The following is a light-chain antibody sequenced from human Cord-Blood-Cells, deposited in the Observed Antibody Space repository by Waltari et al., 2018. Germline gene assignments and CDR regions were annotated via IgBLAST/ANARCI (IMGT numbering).Light chain of an antibody. J-gene: IGKJ3*01. CDR3: QQYDNLPFT. CDR1: PDISNY. Sequence: DIQMTQSPSSLSASVGDRVTITCQASPDISNYLNWYQQKPGKAPKLLIYDASNLETGVPSRFSGSGYGTDFNFTISSLQPKDIATYYCQQYDNLPFTFGPGTKVDIK. CDR2: DAS. V-gene: IGKV1-33*01.